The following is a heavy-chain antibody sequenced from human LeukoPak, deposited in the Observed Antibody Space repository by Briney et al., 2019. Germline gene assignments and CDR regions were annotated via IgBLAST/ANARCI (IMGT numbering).Heavy chain of an antibody. D-gene: IGHD3-22*01. J-gene: IGHJ4*02. Sequence: GESLLISFKGSGYSFTSYWIGWVRRMPGKGLEWMGIIYPGDSDTRYSPSFQGQVTISADKSISTAYLQWSSLKASDTAMYYCARTTYYYDSSGLGFDYWGQGTLVTVSS. CDR3: ARTTYYYDSSGLGFDY. V-gene: IGHV5-51*01. CDR1: GYSFTSYW. CDR2: IYPGDSDT.